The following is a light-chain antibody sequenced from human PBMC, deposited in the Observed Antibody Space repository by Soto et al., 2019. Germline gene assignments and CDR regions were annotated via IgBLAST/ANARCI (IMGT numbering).Light chain of an antibody. CDR1: QSVSSIF. CDR3: QQYGASPRT. J-gene: IGKJ1*01. Sequence: EIVLTQSPGTLSLSPGERATLSYRASQSVSSIFLAWYQQKPGQAPRLLIYGASSRATGIPDRFSGSGSGTDFTLTISRLEPEDSAVYYCQQYGASPRTFGQGTKVEIK. V-gene: IGKV3-20*01. CDR2: GAS.